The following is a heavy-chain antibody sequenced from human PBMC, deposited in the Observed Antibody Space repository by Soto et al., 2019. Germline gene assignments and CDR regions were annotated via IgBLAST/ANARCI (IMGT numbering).Heavy chain of an antibody. Sequence: SETLSLTCTVSGGSIRSGGYYWSWVRQNPRKGLEWIGNIYYSGNTYYNPSLKSRLTISVDTSKNQFSLKLSSVTAADTAVYYCARNRRDTAMVSYYYYGMDVWGQGTTVTVSS. J-gene: IGHJ6*02. CDR3: ARNRRDTAMVSYYYYGMDV. CDR1: GGSIRSGGYY. V-gene: IGHV4-31*03. CDR2: IYYSGNT. D-gene: IGHD5-18*01.